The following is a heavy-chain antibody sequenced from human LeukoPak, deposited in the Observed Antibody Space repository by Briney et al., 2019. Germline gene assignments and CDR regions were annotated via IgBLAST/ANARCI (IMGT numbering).Heavy chain of an antibody. CDR1: GYTFTSYD. D-gene: IGHD3-10*01. V-gene: IGHV1-8*01. CDR2: MNPNSGNT. Sequence: ASVKVSCKASGYTFTSYDIDWVRQATGQGLEWMGWMNPNSGNTGYAQKFQGRVTMTRNTSISTAYMELSSLRSEDTAVYYCARGRVHELLYLCYWGQGTLVTVSS. CDR3: ARGRVHELLYLCY. J-gene: IGHJ4*02.